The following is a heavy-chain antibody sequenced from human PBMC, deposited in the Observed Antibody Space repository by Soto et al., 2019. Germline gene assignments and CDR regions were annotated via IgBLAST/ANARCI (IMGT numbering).Heavy chain of an antibody. J-gene: IGHJ4*02. V-gene: IGHV1-69*12. CDR1: GGTFSSYA. CDR2: IIPIFGTA. Sequence: QVQLVQSGAEVKKPGSSVKVSCKASGGTFSSYAISWVRQAPGQGLEWMGGIIPIFGTANYAQKFQGRVTITADESTSTADMELSSLRSEDTAVYYCARDSYSCYDWDFYYFDYWGQGTLVTVSS. CDR3: ARDSYSCYDWDFYYFDY. D-gene: IGHD5-12*01.